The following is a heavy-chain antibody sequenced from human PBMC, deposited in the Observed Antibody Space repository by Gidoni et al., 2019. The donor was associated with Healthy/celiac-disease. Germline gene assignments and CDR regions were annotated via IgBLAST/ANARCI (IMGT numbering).Heavy chain of an antibody. CDR3: AKDINAYGDYAFAFDI. J-gene: IGHJ3*02. CDR1: GFTFDAYT. V-gene: IGHV3-43*01. Sequence: EVQLVESGGVVVQPGGSLRVSCAASGFTFDAYTMHWVRQAPGKGLEWVSLISWDGGSTYYADSVKGRFTISRDNSKNSLYLQMNSLRTEDTALYYCAKDINAYGDYAFAFDIWGQGTMVTVSS. CDR2: ISWDGGST. D-gene: IGHD4-17*01.